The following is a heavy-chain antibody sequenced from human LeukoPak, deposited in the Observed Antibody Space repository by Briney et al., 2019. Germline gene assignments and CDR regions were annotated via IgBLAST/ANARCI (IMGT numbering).Heavy chain of an antibody. CDR1: GFTFSSYA. CDR3: AKVTSDYYDSSGCYRPAEYFQH. CDR2: ISGSGGST. D-gene: IGHD3-22*01. V-gene: IGHV3-23*01. J-gene: IGHJ1*01. Sequence: GGSLRLSCAASGFTFSSYAMSWVRQAPGKGLEWVSAISGSGGSTYYADSVKGRFTISRDNSKNTLYLQMNSLRAEDTAVYYCAKVTSDYYDSSGCYRPAEYFQHWGQGTLVTVSS.